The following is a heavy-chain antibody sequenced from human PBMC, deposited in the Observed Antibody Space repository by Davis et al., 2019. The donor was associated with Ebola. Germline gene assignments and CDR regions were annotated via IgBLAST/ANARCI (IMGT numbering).Heavy chain of an antibody. J-gene: IGHJ3*02. CDR3: ATLPNI. Sequence: AASVKVSCKASGYRFTTYGLHWMRQAPGQGLEWMGWINTNTGNPRYAKGFTGRFVFSLDTSVNLAYLLINSLKTEDAAVYYCATLPNIWGQGTMVTVSS. CDR1: GYRFTTYG. V-gene: IGHV7-4-1*04. CDR2: INTNTGNP.